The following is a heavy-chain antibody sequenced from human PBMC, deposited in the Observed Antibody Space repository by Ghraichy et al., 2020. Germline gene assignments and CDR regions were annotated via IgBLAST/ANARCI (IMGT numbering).Heavy chain of an antibody. CDR3: ARENRGYHDS. CDR1: GFIFSRYT. V-gene: IGHV3-64*01. CDR2: ISPSGDSR. D-gene: IGHD7-27*01. Sequence: GGSLRLSCAASGFIFSRYTMYWVRQAPGKGLEYVSFISPSGDSRDYANSVKGRFSISRDNSKNTLYLQVGSLRAEDMAVYYCARENRGYHDSWGQGTLVIVSS. J-gene: IGHJ5*01.